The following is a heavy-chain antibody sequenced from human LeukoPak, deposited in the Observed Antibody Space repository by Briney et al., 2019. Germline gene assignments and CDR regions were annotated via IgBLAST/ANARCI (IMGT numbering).Heavy chain of an antibody. V-gene: IGHV3-48*04. CDR3: VRDPSYGSSWYYYMDV. D-gene: IGHD6-13*01. Sequence: GGSLRLSCAASESTFVRYAMNWVRQAPGKGREGVSYISSSSFKIGYADSVKGRFTISRDNSKNSLYLQMDSLRVEDTAVYYCVRDPSYGSSWYYYMDVWGKGTTVTVSS. CDR2: ISSSSFKI. CDR1: ESTFVRYA. J-gene: IGHJ6*03.